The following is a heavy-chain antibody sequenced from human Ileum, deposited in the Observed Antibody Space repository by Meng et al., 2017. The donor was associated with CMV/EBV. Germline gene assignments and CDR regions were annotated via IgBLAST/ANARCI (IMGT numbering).Heavy chain of an antibody. V-gene: IGHV4-34*01. CDR3: VTADHHAIKY. CDR2: INQYGST. Sequence: VPIQQWGAGRLKPSETLSLTCSLGGSFSPYTWSWIRQAPGKGLEWIGEINQYGSTNFNPSVKSRVTISRDTSKNQFSLRLNSVTAADAAVYYCVTADHHAIKYWGQGTLVTVSS. J-gene: IGHJ4*02. CDR1: GSFSPYT. D-gene: IGHD5-12*01.